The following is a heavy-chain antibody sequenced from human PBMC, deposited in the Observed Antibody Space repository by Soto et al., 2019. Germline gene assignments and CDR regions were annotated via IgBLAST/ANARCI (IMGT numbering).Heavy chain of an antibody. D-gene: IGHD3-22*01. CDR1: GFTFSSYA. J-gene: IGHJ4*02. V-gene: IGHV3-30-3*01. CDR3: ARVKVTMIVVVIPYFDY. Sequence: GGSQRLSCAASGFTFSSYAMHWVRQAPGKGLEWVAVISYDGSNKYYADSVKGRFTISRDNSKNTLYLQMNSLRAEDTAVYYCARVKVTMIVVVIPYFDYWGQGTLVTVSS. CDR2: ISYDGSNK.